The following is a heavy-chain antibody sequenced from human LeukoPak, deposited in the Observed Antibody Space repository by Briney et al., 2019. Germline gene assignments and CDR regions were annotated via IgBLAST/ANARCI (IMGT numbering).Heavy chain of an antibody. CDR1: GFTFSSYA. CDR2: ISYDGSNK. CDR3: ARDLADIVVVVAATPEYYFDY. J-gene: IGHJ4*02. Sequence: GGSLRLSCAASGFTFSSYAMSWVRQAPGKGLEWVAVISYDGSNKYYADSVKGRFTISRDNSKNTLYLQMNSLRAEGTAVYYCARDLADIVVVVAATPEYYFDYWGQGTLVTVSS. V-gene: IGHV3-30-3*01. D-gene: IGHD2-15*01.